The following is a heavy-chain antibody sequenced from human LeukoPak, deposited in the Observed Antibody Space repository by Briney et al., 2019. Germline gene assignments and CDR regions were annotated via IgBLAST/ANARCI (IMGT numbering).Heavy chain of an antibody. CDR2: INQNGVEM. D-gene: IGHD6-13*01. V-gene: IGHV3-7*01. J-gene: IGHJ4*02. CDR1: GFTFTNYW. Sequence: GGSLRLSCATSGFTFTNYWMTWVRQAPGKGLEWVANINQNGVEMYYVESVRGRFTISRDSGRNSLFLQMNSLRAEDTAVYYCARDFGSAAAIYEYWGQGTLVTVSS. CDR3: ARDFGSAAAIYEY.